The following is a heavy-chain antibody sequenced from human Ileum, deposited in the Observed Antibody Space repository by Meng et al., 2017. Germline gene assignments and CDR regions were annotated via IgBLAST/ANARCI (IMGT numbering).Heavy chain of an antibody. Sequence: KVSCKGSGYSFTSYWIGWVRQMPGKGLEWMGIIFPADFSTRYSPSFQGQVTISVDRSINTAYLQWDTLQASDTAMYYCARRQTFSSGRDYWGQGSLVTVSS. CDR1: GYSFTSYW. CDR2: IFPADFST. J-gene: IGHJ4*02. CDR3: ARRQTFSSGRDY. V-gene: IGHV5-51*01. D-gene: IGHD6-19*01.